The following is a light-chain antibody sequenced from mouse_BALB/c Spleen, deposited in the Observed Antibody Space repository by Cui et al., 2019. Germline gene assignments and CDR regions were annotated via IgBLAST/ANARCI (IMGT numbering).Light chain of an antibody. CDR3: QQYSSYPLT. V-gene: IGKV6-23*01. CDR2: WAS. J-gene: IGKJ5*01. Sequence: DIVMTQSHKFMSTSVGDRVSITCKASQDVGTAVAWYQQKPWQSPKLLIYWASTRHTGVPDRFTGSGSGTDFTLTISNVQSEDLADYFCQQYSSYPLTFGAGTKLELK. CDR1: QDVGTA.